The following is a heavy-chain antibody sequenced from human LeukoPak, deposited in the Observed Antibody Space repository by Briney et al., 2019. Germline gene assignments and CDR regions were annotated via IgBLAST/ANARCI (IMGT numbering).Heavy chain of an antibody. CDR3: ATDKVVAYDSIVDAFDI. J-gene: IGHJ3*02. CDR2: FDPEDGET. V-gene: IGHV1-24*01. Sequence: GASVKVSCKVSGYTLTELSMHWVRQAPGKGLEWMGGFDPEDGETIYAQKFQGRVTMTEDTSTDTAYMELSSLRSEDTAVYYCATDKVVAYDSIVDAFDIWGQGTMVTVSS. CDR1: GYTLTELS. D-gene: IGHD3-22*01.